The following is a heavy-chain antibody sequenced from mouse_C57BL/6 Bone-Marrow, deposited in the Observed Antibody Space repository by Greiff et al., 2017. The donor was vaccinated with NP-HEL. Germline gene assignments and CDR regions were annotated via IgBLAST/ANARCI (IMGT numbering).Heavy chain of an antibody. CDR2: IHPNSGST. J-gene: IGHJ3*01. D-gene: IGHD1-1*01. CDR3: ARRSTTVVARAD. V-gene: IGHV1-64*01. CDR1: GYTFTSYW. Sequence: QVQLQQPGAELVKPGASVKLSCKASGYTFTSYWMHWVKQRPGQGLEWIGMIHPNSGSTNYNEKFKGKATLTVAKSSSTAYMQLSSLTSEDSAVYYCARRSTTVVARADWGQGTLVTVAA.